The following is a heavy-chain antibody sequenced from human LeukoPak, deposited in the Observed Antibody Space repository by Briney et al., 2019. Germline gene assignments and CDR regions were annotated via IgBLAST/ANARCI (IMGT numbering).Heavy chain of an antibody. D-gene: IGHD1-26*01. Sequence: PGGSLRLSCAASGFTFDDHAMHWVRQAPGKGLEWVSGISWNSGSIGYADSVKGRFTISRDNAKNSLYLQMNSLRAEDTALYYCAKASRWELLRGYYFDYWGQGTLVTVSS. CDR1: GFTFDDHA. CDR2: ISWNSGSI. CDR3: AKASRWELLRGYYFDY. J-gene: IGHJ4*02. V-gene: IGHV3-9*01.